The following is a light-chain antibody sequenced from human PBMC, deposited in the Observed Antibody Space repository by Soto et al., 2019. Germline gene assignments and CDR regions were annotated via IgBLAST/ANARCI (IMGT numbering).Light chain of an antibody. V-gene: IGKV1-5*01. CDR3: QPYFHYHIT. J-gene: IGKJ4*01. CDR1: QDINNW. CDR2: EVS. Sequence: DLHMTQSPSTLSAFGGDRVTITCRATQDINNWLAWYQQKPGKAPRLLIYEVSTLHTGVPSRVRGRGSGTDATLIISSLQPDYVATYYCQPYFHYHITFGRGTKVEIK.